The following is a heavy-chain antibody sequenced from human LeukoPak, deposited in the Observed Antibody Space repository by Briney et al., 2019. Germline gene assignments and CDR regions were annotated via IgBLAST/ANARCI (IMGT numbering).Heavy chain of an antibody. Sequence: PSETLSLTCTVSGGSISSYYRSWIRQPPGKGLEWIGYIYYIGSTNYNPSLKSRFTISVDTSKNQFSLKLSSVTAADTAVYYCARGYHDFSGYWLSYFDYWGQGTLVTVSS. CDR1: GGSISSYY. D-gene: IGHD3-22*01. CDR2: IYYIGST. CDR3: ARGYHDFSGYWLSYFDY. J-gene: IGHJ4*02. V-gene: IGHV4-59*01.